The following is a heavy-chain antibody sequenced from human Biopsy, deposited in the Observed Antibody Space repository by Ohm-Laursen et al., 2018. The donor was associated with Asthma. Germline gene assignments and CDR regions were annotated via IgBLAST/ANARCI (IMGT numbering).Heavy chain of an antibody. V-gene: IGHV4-59*01. J-gene: IGHJ4*02. CDR2: VYYSGST. CDR3: ARGVDRVTGLLDHFDS. Sequence: VTLSLTCTVSGGSINNFYWSWIRQPPGKGLESIGHVYYSGSTNYNPSLKSRVTISIDASKNQFSLKLTSVTAADTAVYYCARGVDRVTGLLDHFDSWGQGNLVTVSS. CDR1: GGSINNFY. D-gene: IGHD2-21*02.